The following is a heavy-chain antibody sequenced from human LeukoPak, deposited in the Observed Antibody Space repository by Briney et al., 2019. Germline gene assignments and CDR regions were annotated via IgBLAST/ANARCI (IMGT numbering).Heavy chain of an antibody. CDR3: VRAPLYYYDSSGYPLLNAFDI. J-gene: IGHJ3*02. Sequence: GGSLRLSCAAPGFTFDDYGMSWVRQAPGKGLEWVSGINWNCGSTGYADSVKGRFTISRDNAKNSLFLQMNSLRAEDTALYYCVRAPLYYYDSSGYPLLNAFDIWGQGTMVTVSS. CDR2: INWNCGST. V-gene: IGHV3-20*04. CDR1: GFTFDDYG. D-gene: IGHD3-22*01.